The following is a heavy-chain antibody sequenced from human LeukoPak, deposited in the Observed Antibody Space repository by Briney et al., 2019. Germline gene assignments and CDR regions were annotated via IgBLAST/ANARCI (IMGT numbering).Heavy chain of an antibody. D-gene: IGHD2-2*01. Sequence: SVKVSCKASGFTFTSSAVQWVRQACGQRLEWIGWIVVGSGNTNYAQKFQERVTITRDMSTSTAYMELSSLRSEDTAVYYCATYLGYCSSTSCYRNAFDIWGQGTMVTVSS. CDR1: GFTFTSSA. J-gene: IGHJ3*02. CDR3: ATYLGYCSSTSCYRNAFDI. CDR2: IVVGSGNT. V-gene: IGHV1-58*01.